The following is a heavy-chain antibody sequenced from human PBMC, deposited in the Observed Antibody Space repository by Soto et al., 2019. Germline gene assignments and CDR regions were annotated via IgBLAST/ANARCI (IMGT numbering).Heavy chain of an antibody. D-gene: IGHD3-22*01. CDR1: GGTFSSYA. V-gene: IGHV1-69*13. J-gene: IGHJ3*02. CDR3: ARDVVRFRVDVLDI. CDR2: IIPIFGTA. Sequence: SVKVSCKASGGTFSSYAISWVRQAPGQGLEWMGGIIPIFGTANYAQKFQGRVTITADESTSTAYMELSSLRSEDAAVYYCARDVVRFRVDVLDIWGQGTMVTVTS.